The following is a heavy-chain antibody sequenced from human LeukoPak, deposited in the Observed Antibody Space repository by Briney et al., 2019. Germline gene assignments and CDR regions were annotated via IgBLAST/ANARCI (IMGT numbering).Heavy chain of an antibody. CDR2: IAYTGTI. J-gene: IGHJ4*02. Sequence: GGSLRLSCTASGFRFSSYSMNWVRQAPGKGLEWVAYIAYTGTIHYADSVRGRFAISRDNAKSSLFLQLNSLRAEDTAVYYCARDPHSLDYWGQGTLVTVSS. V-gene: IGHV3-48*01. CDR3: ARDPHSLDY. CDR1: GFRFSSYS.